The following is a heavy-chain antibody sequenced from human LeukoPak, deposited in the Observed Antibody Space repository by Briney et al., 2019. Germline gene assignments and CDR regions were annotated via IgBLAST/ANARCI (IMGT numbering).Heavy chain of an antibody. V-gene: IGHV3-30*01. Sequence: GRSLRLPCAASGLPFSSYAIHWVRQAPGKGLEWVAVISYDGSNKYYADSVKGRFTISRDNSKNTLYLQMNSLRAEDTAVYYCARNRVGGSLNYWGQGTLVSVSS. J-gene: IGHJ4*02. CDR3: ARNRVGGSLNY. CDR2: ISYDGSNK. CDR1: GLPFSSYA. D-gene: IGHD1-26*01.